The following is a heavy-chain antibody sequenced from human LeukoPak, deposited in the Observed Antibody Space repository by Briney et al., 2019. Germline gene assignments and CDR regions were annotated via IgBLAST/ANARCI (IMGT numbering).Heavy chain of an antibody. CDR3: TRDQGLTTPAGDAFYI. J-gene: IGHJ3*02. CDR2: ISYDGSNK. D-gene: IGHD3-3*01. CDR1: GFTFSTSA. V-gene: IGHV3-30*04. Sequence: GGSLRLSCAAFGFTFSTSAMHWVRQAPGPGLEWVALISYDGSNKYYADSVRGRFTISRDNSKNTVSLQMNSLRAEDTAVYYCTRDQGLTTPAGDAFYIWGQGTMVTVSS.